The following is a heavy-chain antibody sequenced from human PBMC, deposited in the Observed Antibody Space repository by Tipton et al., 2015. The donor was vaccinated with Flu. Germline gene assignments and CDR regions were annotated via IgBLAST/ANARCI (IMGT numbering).Heavy chain of an antibody. D-gene: IGHD4-11*01. Sequence: TLSLTCAVSAYFTSSDFFWGWIRQPPGKGLEWIGTINHSGDIDYNPSLKSRVTMSVDTSKINFSLRLTSVTAADTAVYYCARRDYSNYVSEPKNWFDSWGQGILVTVSS. V-gene: IGHV4-38-2*01. CDR2: INHSGDI. CDR3: ARRDYSNYVSEPKNWFDS. CDR1: AYFTSSDFF. J-gene: IGHJ5*01.